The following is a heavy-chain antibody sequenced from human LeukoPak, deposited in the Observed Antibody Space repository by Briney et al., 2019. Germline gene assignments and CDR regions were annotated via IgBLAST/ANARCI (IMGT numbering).Heavy chain of an antibody. J-gene: IGHJ4*02. V-gene: IGHV3-30*02. CDR2: LRYDGSNK. Sequence: GVSLRLSCAASGFTFSSYGMHWVPQAPGKGLEGVAFLRYDGSNKYYADSVKGRFTISRDNSKNTLYLQMNSLRAEDTAVYYCAKVWDDSSGYLQYYFDYWGQGTLVTVSS. CDR3: AKVWDDSSGYLQYYFDY. CDR1: GFTFSSYG. D-gene: IGHD3-22*01.